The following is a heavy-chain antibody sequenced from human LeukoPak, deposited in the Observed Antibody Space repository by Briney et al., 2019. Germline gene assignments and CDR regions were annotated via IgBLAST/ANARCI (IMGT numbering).Heavy chain of an antibody. J-gene: IGHJ3*02. D-gene: IGHD2-2*01. CDR1: GFTFSSYW. Sequence: GGPLRLSCAASGFTFSSYWMSWVRQAPGKGLEWVANIKQDGSEKYYVDSVKGRFTISRDNAKNSLYLQMNSLRAEDTAVYYCARDDDIVVVPAAMGVAFDIWGQGTMVTVSS. CDR3: ARDDDIVVVPAAMGVAFDI. CDR2: IKQDGSEK. V-gene: IGHV3-7*03.